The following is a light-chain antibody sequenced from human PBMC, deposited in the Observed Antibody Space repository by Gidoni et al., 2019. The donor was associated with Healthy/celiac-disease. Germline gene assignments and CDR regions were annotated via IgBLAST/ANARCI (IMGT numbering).Light chain of an antibody. CDR2: SAS. Sequence: DIQMTQSPSSLSASVGDRVTIACRASQSISIYLNWYQQKPGKAPRLLIHSASSLQGGVPSRFSGSGSGTDFTLTISSLQPEDFATYYCQQSDGTPYTFGQGTKLEIK. V-gene: IGKV1-39*01. CDR1: QSISIY. J-gene: IGKJ2*01. CDR3: QQSDGTPYT.